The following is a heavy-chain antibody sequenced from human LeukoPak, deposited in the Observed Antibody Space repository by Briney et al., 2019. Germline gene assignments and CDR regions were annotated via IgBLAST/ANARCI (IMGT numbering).Heavy chain of an antibody. Sequence: PSETLSLTCTVSGGSIGSYYWSWIRQPPGKGLEWIGYIYYSGSTNYNPSLKSRVTISVDTSKNQFSLKLSSVTAADTAVYYCAREGSRGYTDYWGQGTLVTVSS. CDR3: AREGSRGYTDY. J-gene: IGHJ4*02. D-gene: IGHD5-24*01. CDR1: GGSIGSYY. CDR2: IYYSGST. V-gene: IGHV4-59*01.